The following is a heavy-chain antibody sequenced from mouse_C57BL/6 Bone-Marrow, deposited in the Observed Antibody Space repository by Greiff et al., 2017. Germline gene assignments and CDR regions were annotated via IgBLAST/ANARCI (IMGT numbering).Heavy chain of an antibody. CDR2: IHPSDSDT. CDR3: AIGPVVALAMDY. J-gene: IGHJ4*01. Sequence: QVQLQQPGAELVKPGASVKVSCKASGYTFTSYWMHWVKQRPGKGLEWIGRIHPSDSDTKYNQKLKGKATLTVDKSSSTAYMQLSSLTSEDSAVYYCAIGPVVALAMDYWGQGPSVTVSS. V-gene: IGHV1-74*01. CDR1: GYTFTSYW. D-gene: IGHD1-1*01.